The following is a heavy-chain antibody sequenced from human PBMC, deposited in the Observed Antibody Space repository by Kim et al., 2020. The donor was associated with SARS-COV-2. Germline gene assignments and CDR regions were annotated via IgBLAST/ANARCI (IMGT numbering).Heavy chain of an antibody. D-gene: IGHD2-15*01. CDR1: GFTFSSYA. CDR3: AKLEDIVVPRGYFDY. J-gene: IGHJ4*02. V-gene: IGHV3-23*01. Sequence: GGSLRLSCAASGFTFSSYAMSWVRQAPGKGLEWVSAISGSGSSTYYADSVKGRFTISRHNSKNTLYLQMNSLRAEDTALYYCAKLEDIVVPRGYFDYWGQGTLVTVSS. CDR2: ISGSGSST.